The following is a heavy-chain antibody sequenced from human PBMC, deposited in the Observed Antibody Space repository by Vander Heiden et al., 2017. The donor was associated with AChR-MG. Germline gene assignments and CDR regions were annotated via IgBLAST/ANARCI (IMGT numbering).Heavy chain of an antibody. J-gene: IGHJ3*02. V-gene: IGHV4-61*01. D-gene: IGHD7-27*01. CDR3: AGDPNPYALYI. Sequence: QVQLQESGPGLVKPSETLSLTCTVSGGSVSSDRNYWNWIRQPPGKGLEWIGHIASSGSTDYNPSLKSRVTISVDTSKNQFSLKLSSVTAADTAMYYCAGDPNPYALYIWGQGTMVTVSS. CDR1: GGSVSSDRNY. CDR2: IASSGST.